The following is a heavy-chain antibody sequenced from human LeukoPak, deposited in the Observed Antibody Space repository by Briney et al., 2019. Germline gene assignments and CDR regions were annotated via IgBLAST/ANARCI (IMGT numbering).Heavy chain of an antibody. CDR2: INPNSGGT. D-gene: IGHD6-19*01. CDR1: GYRFTDYY. V-gene: IGHV1-2*02. Sequence: GASVKVSCKASGYRFTDYYIHWVRQAPGQGLEWMGWINPNSGGTNYAQKFQGRVTMTRDTSISTAYMELSRLRSDDTAVYYCAREPRPRGGWFVSDSGQGTLVTVSS. J-gene: IGHJ4*02. CDR3: AREPRPRGGWFVSD.